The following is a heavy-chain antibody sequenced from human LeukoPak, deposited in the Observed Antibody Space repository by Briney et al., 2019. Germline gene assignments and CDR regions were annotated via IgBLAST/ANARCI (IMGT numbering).Heavy chain of an antibody. V-gene: IGHV3-7*03. CDR2: INHNGNVN. CDR1: GFTFSSYW. CDR3: ARGGGLDV. Sequence: GGSLRLSCAASGFTFSSYWMNWARQAPGKVLEWVASINHNGNVNYYVDSVKGRFTISRDNAKNSLYLQMSNLGAEDTAVYFCARGGGLDVWGQGATVTVSS. D-gene: IGHD3-16*01. J-gene: IGHJ6*02.